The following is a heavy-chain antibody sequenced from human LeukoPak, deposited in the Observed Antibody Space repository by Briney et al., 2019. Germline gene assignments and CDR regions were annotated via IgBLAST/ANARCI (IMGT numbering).Heavy chain of an antibody. J-gene: IGHJ4*02. D-gene: IGHD6-13*01. CDR2: IYYSGST. CDR1: GGSFSSYY. V-gene: IGHV4-39*07. Sequence: SETLSLTCAVYGGSFSSYYWGWIRQPPGKGLEWIGSIYYSGSTYYNPSLKSRVTISVDTSKNQFSLKLSSVTAADTAVYYCARGSSSWKYYFAYWGQGTLSPSPQ. CDR3: ARGSSSWKYYFAY.